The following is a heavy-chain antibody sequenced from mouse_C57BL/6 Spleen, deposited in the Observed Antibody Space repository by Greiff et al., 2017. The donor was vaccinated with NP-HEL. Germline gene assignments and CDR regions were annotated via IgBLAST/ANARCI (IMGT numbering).Heavy chain of an antibody. CDR2: ISLKSDNYAT. CDR1: GFTFSNYW. D-gene: IGHD1-1*01. V-gene: IGHV6-3*01. J-gene: IGHJ3*01. Sequence: EVKLMESGGGLVQPGGSMKLSCVASGFTFSNYWMNWVRQSPEKGLEWVAQISLKSDNYATHYAESVKGRFTISRDDSKSSVYLQMNNLGAEDTGIYYCTGGYCGTPFAYWGQGTLVTVSA. CDR3: TGGYCGTPFAY.